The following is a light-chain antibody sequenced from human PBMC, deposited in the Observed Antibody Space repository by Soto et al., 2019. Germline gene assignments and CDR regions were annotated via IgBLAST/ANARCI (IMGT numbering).Light chain of an antibody. CDR1: SSNIGSNT. J-gene: IGLJ1*01. V-gene: IGLV1-44*01. CDR2: TAG. CDR3: SAWDNSLNGYV. Sequence: QLVLTQPLSVSASPGQRVTISCSGGSSNIGSNTVAWYQHLPGTAPPRLIFTAGQRPSGVPGRFSGSKSGTSASLAISGLQSEDEVDYYCSAWDNSLNGYVFGPGTKLTVL.